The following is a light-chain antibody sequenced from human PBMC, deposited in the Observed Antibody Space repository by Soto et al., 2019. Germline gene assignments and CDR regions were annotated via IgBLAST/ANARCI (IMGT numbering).Light chain of an antibody. CDR1: NSDVGGFNY. J-gene: IGLJ1*01. V-gene: IGLV2-11*01. CDR2: DVS. CDR3: CSYAGTYTYV. Sequence: QSALTQPRSVSGSPGQSVAISCTGFNSDVGGFNYVSWYQQHPGKDPKLMIYDVSERPSGVPDRFSGSKSGNTASLTISGLQANDEADYYCCSYAGTYTYVFGTGTKVTV.